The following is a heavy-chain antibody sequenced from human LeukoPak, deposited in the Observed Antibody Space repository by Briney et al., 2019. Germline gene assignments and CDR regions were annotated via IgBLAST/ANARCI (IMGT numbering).Heavy chain of an antibody. Sequence: SETLSLTCAVYGGSFSGYYWSWIRQPPGKGLEWIGEINHSGSTNYNPSLKSRVTILVDTSKNQFSLKLSSVTAADTAVYYSARAKRSYGSGTYYNPYYMDVWDKGATVTVSS. V-gene: IGHV4-34*01. CDR1: GGSFSGYY. CDR2: INHSGST. D-gene: IGHD3-10*01. J-gene: IGHJ6*03. CDR3: ARAKRSYGSGTYYNPYYMDV.